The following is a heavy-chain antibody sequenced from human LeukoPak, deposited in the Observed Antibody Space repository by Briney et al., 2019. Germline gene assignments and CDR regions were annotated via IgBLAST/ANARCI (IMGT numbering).Heavy chain of an antibody. CDR1: GGSVSSGSYY. D-gene: IGHD3-22*01. CDR2: IYYRGST. CDR3: ARARSGYYQT. Sequence: PSETLSLTCTVSGGSVSSGSYYWSWIRQPPGKGLEWIGYIYYRGSTNYNPSLKSRVTISVDTSKNQFSLKLSSVTAADTAVYYCARARSGYYQTWGQGTLVTVSS. V-gene: IGHV4-61*01. J-gene: IGHJ4*02.